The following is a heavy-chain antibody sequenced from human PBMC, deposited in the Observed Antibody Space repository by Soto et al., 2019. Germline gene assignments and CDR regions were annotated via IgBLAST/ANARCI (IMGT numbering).Heavy chain of an antibody. CDR1: AGTFSRYA. Sequence: SVRDSCKASAGTFSRYAISWVRLAPGQGLEWMGGIIPIFGTANYAQKFQGRVTITADESTSTAYMELSSLRSEDTAVYYCAREHIPGGYFDYWGQGTLVTVSS. J-gene: IGHJ4*02. V-gene: IGHV1-69*13. CDR3: AREHIPGGYFDY. D-gene: IGHD3-16*01. CDR2: IIPIFGTA.